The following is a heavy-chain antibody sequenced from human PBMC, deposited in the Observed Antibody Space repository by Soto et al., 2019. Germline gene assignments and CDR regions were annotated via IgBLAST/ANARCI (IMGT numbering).Heavy chain of an antibody. CDR2: NHYSGRT. Sequence: QVQLQESGPGLVKPSETLSLTCTVSGGSVSSGGYYWSWIRQPPGKGLEWIGYNHYSGRTDYNPSLKSRVTISVDTSKSQFSVELSAVTAADTAVYYCARVDVRVSARRYFDYWGQGTLVTVSS. CDR3: ARVDVRVSARRYFDY. V-gene: IGHV4-61*08. D-gene: IGHD6-6*01. CDR1: GGSVSSGGYY. J-gene: IGHJ4*02.